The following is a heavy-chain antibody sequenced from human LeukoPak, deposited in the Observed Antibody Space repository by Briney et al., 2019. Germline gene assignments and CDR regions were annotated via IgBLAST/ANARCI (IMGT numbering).Heavy chain of an antibody. CDR2: ITSSGSYI. V-gene: IGHV3-21*01. CDR1: GFIFSTYN. Sequence: GASLRLSCAASGFIFSTYNMNWVRQAPGKGLEWVSSITSSGSYIYYADSVKGRFTISRDNAKNSLYLQMNSLRAEDTAVYYCARSSSGWYGDYWGQGTLVTVSS. D-gene: IGHD6-19*01. J-gene: IGHJ4*02. CDR3: ARSSSGWYGDY.